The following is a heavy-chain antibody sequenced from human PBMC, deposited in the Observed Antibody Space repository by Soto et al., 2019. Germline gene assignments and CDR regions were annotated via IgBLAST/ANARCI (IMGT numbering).Heavy chain of an antibody. Sequence: QLVESGGGLVKPGGSLRVSCAASRFAFSSYSMHWVRQAPMKGLEWVASINSVASYVYYADSVEGRFTISRDNAKNSVYLQMNSLRAEDTAVYYCTRDRSSFMRGRIRGPYGGLDVRGQGTTVLVS. CDR3: TRDRSSFMRGRIRGPYGGLDV. CDR2: INSVASYV. J-gene: IGHJ6*02. CDR1: RFAFSSYS. V-gene: IGHV3-21*01. D-gene: IGHD3-10*01.